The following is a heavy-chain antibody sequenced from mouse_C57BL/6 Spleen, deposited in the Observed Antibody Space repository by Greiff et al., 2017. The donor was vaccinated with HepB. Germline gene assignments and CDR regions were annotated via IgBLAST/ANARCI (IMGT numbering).Heavy chain of an antibody. J-gene: IGHJ1*03. CDR3: ARERELLRQAWYFDV. D-gene: IGHD1-1*01. CDR2: INYDGSST. Sequence: EVHLVESEGGLVQPGSSMKLSCTASGFTFSDYYMAWVRQVPEKGLEWVANINYDGSSTYYLDSLKSRFIISRDNAKNILYLQMSSLKSEDTATYYCARERELLRQAWYFDVWGTGTTVTVSS. CDR1: GFTFSDYY. V-gene: IGHV5-16*01.